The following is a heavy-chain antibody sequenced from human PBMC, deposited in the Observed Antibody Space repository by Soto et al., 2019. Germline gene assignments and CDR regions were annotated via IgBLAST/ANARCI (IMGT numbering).Heavy chain of an antibody. CDR1: VYTFTCYY. J-gene: IGHJ5*02. V-gene: IGHV1-2*02. CDR3: ARDSSSSSYFNWFDH. Sequence: XSVNVSCQASVYTFTCYYMHWVRQAPGQGLEWMGWINPNSGGTNYAQKFQGRVTMTRDTSISTAYMELSRLRSDDTAVYYCARDSSSSSYFNWFDHWGQGTLVTVSS. D-gene: IGHD6-6*01. CDR2: INPNSGGT.